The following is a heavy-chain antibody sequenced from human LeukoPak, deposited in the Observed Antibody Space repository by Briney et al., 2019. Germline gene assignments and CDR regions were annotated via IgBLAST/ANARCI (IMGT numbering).Heavy chain of an antibody. J-gene: IGHJ4*02. Sequence: ASVKVSCKASAYTFTGYYMHWVRQAPGQGLEWMGWINPNSGGTNYAQKFQGRVTMTRDTSISTAYMELSRLRSDDTAVYYCAREGIAVAGMDYWGQGTLVTVSS. CDR1: AYTFTGYY. CDR2: INPNSGGT. D-gene: IGHD6-19*01. CDR3: AREGIAVAGMDY. V-gene: IGHV1-2*02.